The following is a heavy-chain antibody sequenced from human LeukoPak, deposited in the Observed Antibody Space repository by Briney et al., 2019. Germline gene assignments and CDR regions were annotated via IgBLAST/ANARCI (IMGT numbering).Heavy chain of an antibody. D-gene: IGHD5-18*01. CDR1: GGSISSGDYY. CDR2: IYYSGST. V-gene: IGHV4-30-4*01. Sequence: SQTLSLTCTVSGGSISSGDYYWSWIRQPPGKGLEWIGYIYYSGSTYYNPSLKRRVTISVDTSKNQFSLKLSSVTAADTAVYYCARVAQLWLLDYWGQGTLVTVSS. J-gene: IGHJ4*02. CDR3: ARVAQLWLLDY.